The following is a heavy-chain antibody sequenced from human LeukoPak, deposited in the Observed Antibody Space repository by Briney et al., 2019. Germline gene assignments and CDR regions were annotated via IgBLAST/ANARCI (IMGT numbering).Heavy chain of an antibody. CDR2: ISRSGAYT. V-gene: IGHV3-23*01. CDR3: AKRRFYDSSGYYYDALDI. J-gene: IGHJ3*02. D-gene: IGHD3-22*01. CDR1: GFTFTAYA. Sequence: GGSLRLSCTASGFTFTAYAMSWVRQAPGKGLEWVSGISRSGAYTYYADSVKGRFTIYRDTSQNTLFLQLNSLRAGDTAVYYCAKRRFYDSSGYYYDALDIWGQGTWVTVSS.